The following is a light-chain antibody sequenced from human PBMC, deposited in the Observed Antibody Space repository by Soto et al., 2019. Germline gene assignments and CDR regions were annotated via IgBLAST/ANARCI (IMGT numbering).Light chain of an antibody. J-gene: IGKJ1*01. Sequence: DIQMTQSPSTLSASVGDRVTITCRASQSISSWLAWYQQKPGKAPKLLIYDVSSLESGVPSRFSGSGSGTVFTLTISSLHPDDFATYSCQQYNSYSWTFGQGTKVEIK. V-gene: IGKV1-5*01. CDR3: QQYNSYSWT. CDR1: QSISSW. CDR2: DVS.